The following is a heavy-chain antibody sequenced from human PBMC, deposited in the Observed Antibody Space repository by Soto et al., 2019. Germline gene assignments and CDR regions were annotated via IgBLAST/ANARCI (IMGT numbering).Heavy chain of an antibody. CDR3: AKDSRPTPGIAKAYYYYMDV. D-gene: IGHD6-13*01. J-gene: IGHJ6*03. CDR2: ISGSGGST. CDR1: GFTFNSYV. V-gene: IGHV3-23*01. Sequence: PGVSMRLSSAASGFTFNSYVMRWVRQAPGKGLEWVSAISGSGGSTYYADSVKGRFTISRDNSKNTLYLQMNSLRAEDTAVYYCAKDSRPTPGIAKAYYYYMDVWGKGTTVTVSS.